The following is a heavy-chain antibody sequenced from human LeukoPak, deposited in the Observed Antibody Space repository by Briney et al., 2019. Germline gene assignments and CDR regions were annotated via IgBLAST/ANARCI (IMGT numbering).Heavy chain of an antibody. J-gene: IGHJ4*02. CDR1: GFTFTNYA. CDR3: AKFSNRNQYDSSGCPDY. V-gene: IGHV3-23*01. Sequence: GGSLRLSCAASGFTFTNYAMTWVRQAPGKGLEGVSAISGSGGSTYYADSVKGRFTISRDNSKNTLYLQMNSLRAEDTAVYYCAKFSNRNQYDSSGCPDYWGQGTLVTVSS. CDR2: ISGSGGST. D-gene: IGHD3-22*01.